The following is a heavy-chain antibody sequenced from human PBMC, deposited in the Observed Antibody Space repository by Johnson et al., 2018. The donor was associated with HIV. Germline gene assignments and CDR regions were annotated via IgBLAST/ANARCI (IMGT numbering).Heavy chain of an antibody. J-gene: IGHJ3*02. CDR1: GFTFSTYD. Sequence: VQLMESGGGVVQPGRSLRLSCAASGFTFSTYDMHWVRQAPGKGLEWVSVIYSGGSTYYADSVKGRFTISRDNSKNTLYLQMNSLRADDTAMYYCALSTSWSIAFDIWGQGTLVTVSS. CDR2: IYSGGST. D-gene: IGHD6-13*01. CDR3: ALSTSWSIAFDI. V-gene: IGHV3-66*01.